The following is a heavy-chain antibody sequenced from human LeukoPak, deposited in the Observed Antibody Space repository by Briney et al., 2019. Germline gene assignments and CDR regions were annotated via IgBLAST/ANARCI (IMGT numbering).Heavy chain of an antibody. D-gene: IGHD4-17*01. CDR2: IKQDGSEK. CDR3: ARGRAPVRSRPLYYMDV. J-gene: IGHJ6*03. CDR1: GFTFSSYW. Sequence: GGPLRLSCAASGFTFSSYWMSWVRQAPGKGLEWVANIKQDGSEKYYVDSVKGRFTISRDNAKNSLYLQMNSLRAEDTAVYYCARGRAPVRSRPLYYMDVWGKGTTVTVSS. V-gene: IGHV3-7*01.